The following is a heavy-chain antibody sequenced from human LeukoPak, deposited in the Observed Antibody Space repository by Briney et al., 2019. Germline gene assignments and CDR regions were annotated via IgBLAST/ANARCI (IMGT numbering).Heavy chain of an antibody. J-gene: IGHJ4*02. Sequence: GGSLRLSCAASGFTFSSYSMNWVRQAPGKGLEWVANIKKEGSEKYYVDSVKGRFTISRDSAKTSLYLQMISLRAEDTAVYYCAKHLSGVTGYTYGRGIDYWGQGTLVTVSS. CDR3: AKHLSGVTGYTYGRGIDY. CDR2: IKKEGSEK. V-gene: IGHV3-7*01. D-gene: IGHD5-18*01. CDR1: GFTFSSYS.